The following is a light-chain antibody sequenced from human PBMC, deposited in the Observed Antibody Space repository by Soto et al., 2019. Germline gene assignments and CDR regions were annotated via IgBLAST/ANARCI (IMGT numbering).Light chain of an antibody. V-gene: IGKV1-39*01. J-gene: IGKJ3*01. CDR2: GAT. CDR1: QSISRY. Sequence: DIPMTQSPSSLSASVGDTVTITCRASQSISRYLNWYQQKPGKAPNLLIYGATSLQSGVPSRFSGSGSATDFTLTISSLQPEDFATYFCQQSYNLLFTFGPGTKVDIK. CDR3: QQSYNLLFT.